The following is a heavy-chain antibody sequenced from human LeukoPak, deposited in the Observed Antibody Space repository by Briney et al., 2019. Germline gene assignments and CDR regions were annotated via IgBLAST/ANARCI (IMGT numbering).Heavy chain of an antibody. CDR3: AREDEYSSSWYGDYYYYMDV. CDR2: IKQDGSEK. Sequence: GGSLRLSCAASGFTFSNYWMSWVRQAPGKGLEWVANIKQDGSEKYYVDSVKGRFTISRDNAKNSLYLQMSRLRAEETAVYYCAREDEYSSSWYGDYYYYMDVWGKGTTVTVSS. CDR1: GFTFSNYW. V-gene: IGHV3-7*01. D-gene: IGHD6-13*01. J-gene: IGHJ6*03.